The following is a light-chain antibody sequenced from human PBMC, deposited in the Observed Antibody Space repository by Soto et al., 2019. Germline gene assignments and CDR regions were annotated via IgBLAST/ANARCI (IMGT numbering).Light chain of an antibody. CDR2: DAS. Sequence: DIQMTQSPSSLSASVGDRVTITCRASQEISNHLAWFQQKPGKPPKSLIYDASSLQSGVPSRFSGSGSGTDFTLTISSLQPEDFATYYCQQTNSFPLTFGGGTKVEIK. J-gene: IGKJ4*01. CDR3: QQTNSFPLT. V-gene: IGKV1-16*01. CDR1: QEISNH.